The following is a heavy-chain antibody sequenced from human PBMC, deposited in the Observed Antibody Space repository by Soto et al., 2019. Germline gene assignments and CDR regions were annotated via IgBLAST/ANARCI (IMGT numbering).Heavy chain of an antibody. CDR2: IIPIFGTA. V-gene: IGHV1-69*01. D-gene: IGHD2-15*01. Sequence: QVQLVQSGAEVKKPGSSVKVSCKGSGGTFSSYAISWVRQAPGQGLEWMGGIIPIFGTANYAQKFQGRVTITADESTSTAYMELSSLRSEDTAVYYCARDWEGCSGGSCYPDYWGQGTLVTVSS. CDR3: ARDWEGCSGGSCYPDY. J-gene: IGHJ4*02. CDR1: GGTFSSYA.